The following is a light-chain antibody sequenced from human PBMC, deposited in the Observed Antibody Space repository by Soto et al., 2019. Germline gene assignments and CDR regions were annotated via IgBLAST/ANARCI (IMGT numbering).Light chain of an antibody. CDR1: KSVRSF. CDR2: DAS. J-gene: IGKJ4*01. CDR3: QQSSDPPAFT. Sequence: EVLLTQSPATLSLSPGERATLSCRASKSVRSFLAWYQQKPGQAPRLLIYDASNRATGIPARFSGSGSGTDFTLTISCLEPEDFAVYYCQQSSDPPAFTFGGGTKVEIK. V-gene: IGKV3-11*01.